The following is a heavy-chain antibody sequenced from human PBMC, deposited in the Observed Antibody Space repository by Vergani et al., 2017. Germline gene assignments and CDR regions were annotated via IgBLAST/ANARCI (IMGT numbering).Heavy chain of an antibody. V-gene: IGHV3-15*05. CDR2: SKPKTEGGTT. D-gene: IGHD2-8*01. Sequence: EVQLLESGGGLAQPGGSLRLSCQVSGFDFSQAWMNWVRQSPGKGLDYIGLSKPKTEGGTTHYNAAMKGRVTISRDDSKSVLFLEMTNLAPEDTAVYYCWDTNYANSWDFWGQGSLVTVSS. CDR1: GFDFSQAW. CDR3: WDTNYANSWDF. J-gene: IGHJ4*02.